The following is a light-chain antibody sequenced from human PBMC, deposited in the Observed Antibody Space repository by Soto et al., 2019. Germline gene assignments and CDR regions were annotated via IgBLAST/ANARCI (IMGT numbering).Light chain of an antibody. Sequence: QSVLTQRASVSGSPGQSITISCTGTSSDVGGYNYVSWYQHHPGKAPKLMIYDVSNRPSGVSNRFSGSKSGNTASLTISGLQAEDEADYYCSSYTGSSTLEVGFGAGTKVTVL. J-gene: IGLJ2*01. CDR1: SSDVGGYNY. V-gene: IGLV2-14*03. CDR2: DVS. CDR3: SSYTGSSTLEVG.